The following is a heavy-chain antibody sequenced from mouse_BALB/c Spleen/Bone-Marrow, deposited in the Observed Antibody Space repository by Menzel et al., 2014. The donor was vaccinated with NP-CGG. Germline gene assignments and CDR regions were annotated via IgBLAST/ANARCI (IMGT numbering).Heavy chain of an antibody. CDR1: GFNIKDTY. D-gene: IGHD4-1*01. Sequence: VPLKDSGAELVKPGASVKLSCTASGFNIKDTYMHWVKQRPEQGLEWIGRIDPANGNTKYDPKFQGKATITADTSSNTAYLQLSSLTDEDTAVYYCARWEYYAMDYWGQRTSVTVAS. CDR2: IDPANGNT. V-gene: IGHV14-3*02. J-gene: IGHJ4*01. CDR3: ARWEYYAMDY.